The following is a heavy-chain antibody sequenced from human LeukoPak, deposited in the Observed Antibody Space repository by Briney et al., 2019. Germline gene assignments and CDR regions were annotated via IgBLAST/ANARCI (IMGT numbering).Heavy chain of an antibody. CDR1: GFTFSSYA. CDR3: ARVYLERLTAGYFDH. J-gene: IGHJ4*02. CDR2: ISGSGGST. D-gene: IGHD2-8*01. V-gene: IGHV3-23*01. Sequence: GGSLRLSCAASGFTFSSYAMSWVRQAPGEGLEWVSAISGSGGSTYYADSVKGRFTISRDNSKNTLYLQMNSLRDDDSAAYFCARVYLERLTAGYFDHWGQGTQVTVSP.